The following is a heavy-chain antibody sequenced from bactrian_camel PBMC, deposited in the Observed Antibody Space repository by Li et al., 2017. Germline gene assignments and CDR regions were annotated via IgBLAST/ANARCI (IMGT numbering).Heavy chain of an antibody. CDR1: GYFYSKNC. V-gene: IGHV3S53*01. Sequence: VESGGSLRLSCTASGYFYSKNCMGWFRQTPGKEREGVAQIDAYDSTNYADSVKGRFTISRDNAKDTLYLQMNDLKIEDTAVYYCALGSSRQATMTARGKGTQVTV. J-gene: IGHJ4*01. CDR2: IDAYDST. D-gene: IGHD3*01.